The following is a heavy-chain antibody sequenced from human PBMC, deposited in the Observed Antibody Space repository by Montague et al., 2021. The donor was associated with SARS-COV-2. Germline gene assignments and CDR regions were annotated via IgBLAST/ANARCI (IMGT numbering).Heavy chain of an antibody. V-gene: IGHV4-34*01. CDR1: GGSITESS. Sequence: SETLSLTCAVYGGSITESSWTWIRQVPGKGLEWLGEVDPRGGATHPPSLRDRLTVSVDRPKNQVSLSLTSVNAADTAVYFCARVNKGYYQYPGGPSWVDPWGQGTLVIVST. CDR3: ARVNKGYYQYPGGPSWVDP. J-gene: IGHJ5*01. D-gene: IGHD3-10*01. CDR2: VDPRGGA.